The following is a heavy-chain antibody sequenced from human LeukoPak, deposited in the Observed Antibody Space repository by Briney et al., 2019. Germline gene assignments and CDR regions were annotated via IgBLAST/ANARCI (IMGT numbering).Heavy chain of an antibody. J-gene: IGHJ3*02. CDR1: GASIRSGDYY. V-gene: IGHV4-30-4*01. D-gene: IGHD2-15*01. Sequence: TSETLSLTCTVSGASIRSGDYYWSWIRQPPGKGLEWIGYIYDSGSTYYNPSLKSRITISVDTSENRFSLKLSSVTATDTAVYYCARDCSGGSCYGAFDIWGQGTMVTVSP. CDR3: ARDCSGGSCYGAFDI. CDR2: IYDSGST.